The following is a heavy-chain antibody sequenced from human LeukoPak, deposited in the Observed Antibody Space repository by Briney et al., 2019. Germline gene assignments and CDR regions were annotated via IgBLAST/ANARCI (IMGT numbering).Heavy chain of an antibody. V-gene: IGHV4-30-2*01. D-gene: IGHD1-14*01. CDR2: IYHSGST. CDR1: GLSISIGGYS. CDR3: VRLSRGDQPDWYYYYGMDV. Sequence: SETLSLTCAVSGLSISIGGYSWSWLRQPPGKGLEWIGYIYHSGSTYYNPSLKSRVTISVDRSKNQFSLKLSSVTAADTAVYYCVRLSRGDQPDWYYYYGMDVWGQGTTVTVSS. J-gene: IGHJ6*02.